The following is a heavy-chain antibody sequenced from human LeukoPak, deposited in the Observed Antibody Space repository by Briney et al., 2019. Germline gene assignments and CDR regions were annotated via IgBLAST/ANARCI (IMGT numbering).Heavy chain of an antibody. Sequence: GGSLRLSCEASGFTFSSHYMQWVRQAPGKGLVWVSGIKTDGSSTRYADSVKGRFTISRDNTKNTLYLQMNSLRVEDTAVYYCVRDRSGWAGDYWGQGTLVTVSS. V-gene: IGHV3-74*01. CDR2: IKTDGSST. D-gene: IGHD6-19*01. CDR1: GFTFSSHY. J-gene: IGHJ4*02. CDR3: VRDRSGWAGDY.